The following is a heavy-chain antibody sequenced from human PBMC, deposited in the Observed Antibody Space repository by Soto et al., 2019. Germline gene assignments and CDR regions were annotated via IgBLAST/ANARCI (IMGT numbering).Heavy chain of an antibody. CDR2: ISSNGGST. CDR3: ARGPGYYFDY. Sequence: EVQLVESGGGLVQPGGSLRLSCAASGFTFSSYAMHWVRQAPGKGLEYVSAISSNGGSTYYANSVKGRFTISRDNSKNTLDLQMVSLSAEDMAVYYCARGPGYYFDYWGQGTLVTVSS. CDR1: GFTFSSYA. V-gene: IGHV3-64*01. J-gene: IGHJ4*02.